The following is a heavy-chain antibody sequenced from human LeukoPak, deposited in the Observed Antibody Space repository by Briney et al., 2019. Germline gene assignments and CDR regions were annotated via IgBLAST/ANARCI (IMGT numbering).Heavy chain of an antibody. CDR1: GFTFSSYW. CDR3: ARAHGAGGLGYYYMDV. CDR2: IKQDGSEK. J-gene: IGHJ6*03. D-gene: IGHD6-19*01. V-gene: IGHV3-7*01. Sequence: GGSLRLSCAASGFTFSSYWMSWVRQAPGKGLEWVANIKQDGSEKYYVDSVKGRFTISRDNAKNSLYLQMNSLRAEDTALYYCARAHGAGGLGYYYMDVWGKGTTVTISS.